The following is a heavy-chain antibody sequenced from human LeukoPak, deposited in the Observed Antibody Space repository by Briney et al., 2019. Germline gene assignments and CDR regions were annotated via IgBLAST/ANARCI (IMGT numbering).Heavy chain of an antibody. J-gene: IGHJ3*02. Sequence: GRSLRLSCAASGFTFSSFGMHWVRQAPGKGLEWVAVISYDGSNKYYADSVKGRFTISRDNSKNTLYLQMNSLRAEDTAVYYCAKDFGSSSGYWDDAFDIWGQGTMVTVSS. D-gene: IGHD3-22*01. V-gene: IGHV3-30*18. CDR1: GFTFSSFG. CDR2: ISYDGSNK. CDR3: AKDFGSSSGYWDDAFDI.